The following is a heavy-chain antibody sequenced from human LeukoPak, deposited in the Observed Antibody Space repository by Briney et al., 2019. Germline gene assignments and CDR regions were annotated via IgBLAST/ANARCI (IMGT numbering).Heavy chain of an antibody. CDR2: INPNSGGT. J-gene: IGHJ4*02. CDR3: ARGQRALGGGGFDY. D-gene: IGHD3-16*01. V-gene: IGHV1-2*02. Sequence: ASVKVSCKASGYTFTGYYMHWVRQAPGQGREWMGWINPNSGGTNYAQKFQGRVTMTRDTSISTAYMELSRLRSDDTAVYYCARGQRALGGGGFDYWGQGTLVTVSS. CDR1: GYTFTGYY.